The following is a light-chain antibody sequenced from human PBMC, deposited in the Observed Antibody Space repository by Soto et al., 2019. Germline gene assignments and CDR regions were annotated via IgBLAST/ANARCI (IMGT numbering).Light chain of an antibody. Sequence: QAVVTQEPSLTVSPGETVTLTCGSSTGAVTSGHYPYWFQQKPGQAPRTLIYDTSNKHSWTPARFSGSLLGGKAALTLSGAQTEDEAEYYCLLSYTGTNVVFGGGTKLTVL. V-gene: IGLV7-46*01. CDR2: DTS. CDR1: TGAVTSGHY. J-gene: IGLJ2*01. CDR3: LLSYTGTNVV.